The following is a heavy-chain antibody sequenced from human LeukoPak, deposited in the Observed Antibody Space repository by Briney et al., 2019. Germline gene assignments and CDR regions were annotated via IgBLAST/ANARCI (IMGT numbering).Heavy chain of an antibody. CDR1: GGSISSYY. Sequence: SETLSLTCTVSGGSISSYYWSWIRQPPEKGLEWIGYIYYSGTTNYNPSLKSRLTISVDTSNNQFSLKLSSVTAADTAVYYCARQYCTSTTCRTFDIWGQGTMVTVSS. D-gene: IGHD2-2*01. V-gene: IGHV4-59*01. CDR3: ARQYCTSTTCRTFDI. CDR2: IYYSGTT. J-gene: IGHJ3*02.